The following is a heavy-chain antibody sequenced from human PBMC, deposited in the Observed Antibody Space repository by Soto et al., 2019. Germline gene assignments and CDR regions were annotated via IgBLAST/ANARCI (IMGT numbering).Heavy chain of an antibody. D-gene: IGHD5-18*01. CDR2: IIPIFGTA. CDR1: GGTFSSYA. J-gene: IGHJ6*02. CDR3: ASRPGADTAMGNYYYYYGMDV. V-gene: IGHV1-69*13. Sequence: GASVKVSCKASGGTFSSYAISWVRQAPGQGLEWMGGIIPIFGTANYAQKFQGRVTITADESTSTAYMELSSLRSEDTAVYYCASRPGADTAMGNYYYYYGMDVWGHGTPGTGSS.